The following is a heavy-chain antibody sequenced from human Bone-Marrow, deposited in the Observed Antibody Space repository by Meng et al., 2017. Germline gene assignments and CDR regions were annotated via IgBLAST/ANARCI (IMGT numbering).Heavy chain of an antibody. CDR1: GFTFSSYA. D-gene: IGHD2-21*02. Sequence: GESLKISCAASGFTFSSYAMSWVRQAPGKGLEWVSALSGSGGSTYYADSVKGRFTISRDNSKNTLYLQMNSLRAEDTAVYYCAKRAEGHIVVVTAINYYYYGMDVWGQGTTVTVSS. CDR3: AKRAEGHIVVVTAINYYYYGMDV. J-gene: IGHJ6*02. V-gene: IGHV3-23*01. CDR2: LSGSGGST.